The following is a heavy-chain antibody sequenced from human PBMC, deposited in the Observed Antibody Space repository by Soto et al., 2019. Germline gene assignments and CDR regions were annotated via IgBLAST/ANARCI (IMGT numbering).Heavy chain of an antibody. V-gene: IGHV4-31*03. CDR3: ARVPYCSGGSCINDAFDI. CDR2: IYYSGST. Sequence: SETLSLTCTVSGGSISSGGYYWSWIRQHPGKGLEWIGYIYYSGSTYYNPSLKSRVTISVDTSKNQFSLKLSSVTAADTAVYYCARVPYCSGGSCINDAFDIWGQGTMVTVSS. D-gene: IGHD2-15*01. CDR1: GGSISSGGYY. J-gene: IGHJ3*02.